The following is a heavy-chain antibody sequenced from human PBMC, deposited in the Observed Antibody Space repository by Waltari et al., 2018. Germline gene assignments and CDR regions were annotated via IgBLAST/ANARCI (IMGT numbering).Heavy chain of an antibody. CDR3: AGGAYSYSYLDD. CDR1: GFTVSSNY. J-gene: IGHJ4*02. Sequence: EVQPVESGGGWIQTGGSLRLSCAASGFTVSSNYISWVRQAPAKGLEWVAVICSGGSRYYADAVRSRFTISRDNSKNTLYLQMNSLRAEDTAVYFCAGGAYSYSYLDDWGQGTLVTVSS. V-gene: IGHV3-53*01. CDR2: ICSGGSR. D-gene: IGHD4-4*01.